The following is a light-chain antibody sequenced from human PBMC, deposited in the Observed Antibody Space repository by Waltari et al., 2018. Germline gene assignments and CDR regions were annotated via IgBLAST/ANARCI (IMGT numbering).Light chain of an antibody. V-gene: IGLV4-69*01. CDR1: TGHSSHI. CDR2: VNSDGSH. CDR3: QTGGHGTWV. Sequence: QLVVTQSPSALASLGASVKPTCTLTTGHSSHIIAWLPLQPETGPRYSIRVNSDGSHSRGDRIPDRFSVASSGAERHLTISSLQAEDEADYYCQTGGHGTWVFGGGTKLTVL. J-gene: IGLJ3*02.